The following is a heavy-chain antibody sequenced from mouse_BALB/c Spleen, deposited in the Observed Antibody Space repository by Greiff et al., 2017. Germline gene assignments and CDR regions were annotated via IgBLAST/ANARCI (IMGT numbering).Heavy chain of an antibody. J-gene: IGHJ2*01. Sequence: EVQLQQSGPELVKPGASVKMSCKASGYTFTDYYMDWVKQSHGESFEWIGRVNPYNGGTSYNQKFKGKATLTVDKSSSTAYMELNSLTSEDSAVYYCAREGYDRLFDYWGQGTTLTVSS. CDR2: VNPYNGGT. CDR1: GYTFTDYY. D-gene: IGHD2-14*01. V-gene: IGHV1-19*01. CDR3: AREGYDRLFDY.